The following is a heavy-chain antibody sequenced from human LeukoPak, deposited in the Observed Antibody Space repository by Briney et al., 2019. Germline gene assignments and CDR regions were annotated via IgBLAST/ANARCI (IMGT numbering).Heavy chain of an antibody. CDR1: GYTFTGYY. Sequence: ASVKVSCKASGYTFTGYYIHWVRQAPGQGLEWMGWINPNNGGTDYAQKFQGRVTMTRDTSMNTVYMELSRLRSDDTAVFYCAREEVIAAAGPTLDYWGQGALVTVSS. CDR2: INPNNGGT. D-gene: IGHD6-13*01. V-gene: IGHV1-2*02. CDR3: AREEVIAAAGPTLDY. J-gene: IGHJ4*02.